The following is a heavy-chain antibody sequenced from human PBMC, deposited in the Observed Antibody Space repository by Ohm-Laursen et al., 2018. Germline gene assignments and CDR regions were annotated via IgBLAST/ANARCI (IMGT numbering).Heavy chain of an antibody. J-gene: IGHJ3*02. D-gene: IGHD2-21*01. CDR3: ARKGYSGNDAFDI. Sequence: TLSLTCTVSGGSISSYYWSWIRQPPGKGLEWIGYIYYSGSTNYNPSLKSRVTMSVDTSKNQFSLKLSSVTAADTAVYYCARKGYSGNDAFDIWGQGTMVTVSS. V-gene: IGHV4-59*12. CDR2: IYYSGST. CDR1: GGSISSYY.